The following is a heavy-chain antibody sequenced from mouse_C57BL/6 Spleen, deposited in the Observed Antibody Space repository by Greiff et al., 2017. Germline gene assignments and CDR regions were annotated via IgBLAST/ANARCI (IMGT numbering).Heavy chain of an antibody. D-gene: IGHD2-4*01. Sequence: QVQLQQSGPELVKPGASVKLSCKASGYTFTSYDINWVKQRPGQGLEWIGWIYPRDGSTKYNEKFKGKATLTVDTSSSTAYMELHSLTSEDSAVYFCASQRLYDYDLLDYWGQGTTLTVSS. CDR2: IYPRDGST. V-gene: IGHV1-85*01. CDR3: ASQRLYDYDLLDY. CDR1: GYTFTSYD. J-gene: IGHJ2*01.